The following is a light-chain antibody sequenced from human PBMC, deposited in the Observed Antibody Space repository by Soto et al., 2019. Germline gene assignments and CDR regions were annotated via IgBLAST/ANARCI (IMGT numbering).Light chain of an antibody. Sequence: QSALTQPPSASGSPGQSVTISCTGTSSDVGGYNYVSWYQQHPGKAPKLMIYEVNKRPSGVPDRFSDSKSGNTASLTVSGLQAEDEADYYCSSYAGSNKVFGGGTKVTVL. J-gene: IGLJ2*01. CDR3: SSYAGSNKV. CDR2: EVN. V-gene: IGLV2-8*01. CDR1: SSDVGGYNY.